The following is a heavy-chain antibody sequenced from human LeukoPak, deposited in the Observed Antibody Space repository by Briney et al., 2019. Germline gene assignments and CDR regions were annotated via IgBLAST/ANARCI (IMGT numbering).Heavy chain of an antibody. J-gene: IGHJ4*02. CDR2: LYHSGSP. CDR1: GYSISSGYY. CDR3: ARGIYCSTTSCYYQFDY. D-gene: IGHD2-2*01. V-gene: IGHV4-38-2*01. Sequence: PSETLSLTCAVSGYSISSGYYWGWIRQPPGKGLEWIGTLYHSGSPFYNPSLKSRVTISVDTSKNQFSLKLSSVTAADTAVYYCARGIYCSTTSCYYQFDYWGQGTLVTVSP.